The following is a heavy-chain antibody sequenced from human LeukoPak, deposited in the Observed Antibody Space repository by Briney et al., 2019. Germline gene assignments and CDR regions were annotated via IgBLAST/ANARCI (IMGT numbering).Heavy chain of an antibody. CDR2: IYYSGST. CDR1: GGSIGSYY. Sequence: PSETLSLTCTVSGGSIGSYYWSWIRQPPGKGLEWIGYIYYSGSTNYNPSLKSRVTISVDTSKNQFSLKLSSVTAADTAVYYCARGYYYGMDVWGQGTTVTVSS. J-gene: IGHJ6*02. V-gene: IGHV4-59*01. CDR3: ARGYYYGMDV.